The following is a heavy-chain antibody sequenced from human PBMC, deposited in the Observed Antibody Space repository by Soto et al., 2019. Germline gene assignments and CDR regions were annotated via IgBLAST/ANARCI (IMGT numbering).Heavy chain of an antibody. Sequence: PSETLSLTCTVSGGCISPYYWTWVRQPPGKGLEWIGYIYYGGTTSYNPSLMSRVTISLETSKSQISLRLSSVTAADTAIYFCARVPVRKYYRAGSYQNYYFGMDVWGQGTTVTVSS. D-gene: IGHD3-10*01. V-gene: IGHV4-59*08. CDR1: GGCISPYY. CDR2: IYYGGTT. J-gene: IGHJ6*02. CDR3: ARVPVRKYYRAGSYQNYYFGMDV.